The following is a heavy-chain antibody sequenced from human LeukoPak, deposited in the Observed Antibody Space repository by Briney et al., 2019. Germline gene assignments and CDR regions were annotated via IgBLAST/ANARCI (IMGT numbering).Heavy chain of an antibody. Sequence: GGSLRLSCAASGFTFSSYWMSWVRQAPGKGLEWVANIKQDGSQKYYVDSVKGRFTISRDNAKNSLWLQMNSLRPEDTAVYYCAREWVAGYRYYYYYYGMDVWGQGTTVTVSS. CDR3: AREWVAGYRYYYYYYGMDV. CDR2: IKQDGSQK. CDR1: GFTFSSYW. V-gene: IGHV3-7*01. J-gene: IGHJ6*02. D-gene: IGHD6-19*01.